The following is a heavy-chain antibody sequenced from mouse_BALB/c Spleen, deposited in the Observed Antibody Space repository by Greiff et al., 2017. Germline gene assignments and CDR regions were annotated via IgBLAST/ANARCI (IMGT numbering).Heavy chain of an antibody. Sequence: VQLQESGPGLVAPSQSLSITCTVSGFSLTSYGVHWVRQPPGKGLEWLGVIWAGGSTNYNSALMSRLSISKDNSKSQVFLKMNSLQTDDTAMYYCAREGEFITTATRAMDYWGQGTSVTVSS. D-gene: IGHD1-2*01. CDR3: AREGEFITTATRAMDY. CDR1: GFSLTSYG. CDR2: IWAGGST. J-gene: IGHJ4*01. V-gene: IGHV2-9*02.